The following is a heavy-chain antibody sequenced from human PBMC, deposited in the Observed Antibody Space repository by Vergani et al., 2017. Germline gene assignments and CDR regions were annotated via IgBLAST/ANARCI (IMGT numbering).Heavy chain of an antibody. V-gene: IGHV4-39*07. CDR2: IYYSGST. Sequence: QLQLQESGPGLVKPSETLSLTCTVSGGSISSSSYYWGWIRQPPGKGLEWIGSIYYSGSTYYNPSLKSRVTISVDTSKNQFSLKLSSVTAAVTAVYYCARAYCSSTSCYSGWFDPWGQGTLVTVSS. CDR1: GGSISSSSYY. J-gene: IGHJ5*02. CDR3: ARAYCSSTSCYSGWFDP. D-gene: IGHD2-2*01.